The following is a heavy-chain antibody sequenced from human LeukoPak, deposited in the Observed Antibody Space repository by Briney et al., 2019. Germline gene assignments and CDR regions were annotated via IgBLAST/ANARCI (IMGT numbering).Heavy chain of an antibody. D-gene: IGHD3-22*01. Sequence: PSETLSLTCTVSGDSTSSSDYYWGWIRQPPGKGLECIGGIYYSGSAYYNSALKSRVTISIDTSKNQFSLKLSSVIAADTAVYYCARAYDSSGDSSYYFDFWGQGTLVTVSS. V-gene: IGHV4-39*01. CDR3: ARAYDSSGDSSYYFDF. CDR2: IYYSGSA. CDR1: GDSTSSSDYY. J-gene: IGHJ4*02.